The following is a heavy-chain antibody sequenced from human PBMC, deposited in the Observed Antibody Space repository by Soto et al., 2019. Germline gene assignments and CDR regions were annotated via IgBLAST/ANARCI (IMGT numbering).Heavy chain of an antibody. D-gene: IGHD2-15*01. CDR3: AKIEDHDCSGGSCYSDAFDI. CDR2: ISWNSGSI. V-gene: IGHV3-9*01. CDR1: GFTFDDYA. J-gene: IGHJ3*02. Sequence: GGSLRLSCAASGFTFDDYAMHWVRQAPGKGLEWVSGISWNSGSIGYADSVKGRFTISRDNAKNSLYLQMNSLRAEDTALYYCAKIEDHDCSGGSCYSDAFDIWGQGTMVTVSS.